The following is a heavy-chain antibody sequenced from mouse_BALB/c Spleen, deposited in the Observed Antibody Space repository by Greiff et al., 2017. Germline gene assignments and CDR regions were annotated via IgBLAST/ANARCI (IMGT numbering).Heavy chain of an antibody. D-gene: IGHD2-3*01. V-gene: IGHV1-37*01. CDR1: GYSFTGYV. J-gene: IGHJ4*01. Sequence: VQLQQSGPELVKPGASVKISCKASGYSFTGYVMNWVKQSHGKSLEWIGRINPYNGDTFYYQKFKGKATLTVDKSSSTANMELLSLTSEDSAVYYCGRARDGYYPYYAMDYWGQGTSVTVSS. CDR2: INPYNGDT. CDR3: GRARDGYYPYYAMDY.